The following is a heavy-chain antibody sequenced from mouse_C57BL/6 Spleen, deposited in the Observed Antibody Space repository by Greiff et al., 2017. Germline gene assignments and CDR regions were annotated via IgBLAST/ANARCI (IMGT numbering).Heavy chain of an antibody. Sequence: EVMLVESGGGLVQPGGSLKLSCAASGFTFSDYGMAWVRQAPRKGPEWVAFISNLAYSIYYADTVTGRFTISRENAKNTLYLEMSILRSEDTAMYYCARDSSGFAYWGQGTLVTVS. CDR3: ARDSSGFAY. V-gene: IGHV5-15*04. D-gene: IGHD3-2*02. CDR2: ISNLAYSI. CDR1: GFTFSDYG. J-gene: IGHJ3*01.